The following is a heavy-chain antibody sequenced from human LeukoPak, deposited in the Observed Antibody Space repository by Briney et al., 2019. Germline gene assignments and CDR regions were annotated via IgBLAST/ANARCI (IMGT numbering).Heavy chain of an antibody. CDR1: GGSFSGYY. Sequence: ASETLSLTCAVYGGSFSGYYWSWIRQPPGKGLEWIGEIDHSGSTNYNPPLKSRVTISVDMSKNQFSLKLSSVTAADTAVYYCARVLLGYCSSTSCYQDYYYYGMDVWGQGTTVTVSS. D-gene: IGHD2-2*01. V-gene: IGHV4-34*01. J-gene: IGHJ6*02. CDR3: ARVLLGYCSSTSCYQDYYYYGMDV. CDR2: IDHSGST.